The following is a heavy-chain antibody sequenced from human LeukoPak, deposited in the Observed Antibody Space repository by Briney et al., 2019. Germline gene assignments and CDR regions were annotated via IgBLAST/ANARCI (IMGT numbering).Heavy chain of an antibody. CDR3: ARDGMSEDILTGSFDY. V-gene: IGHV4-4*07. D-gene: IGHD3-9*01. CDR1: GGSISSYY. CDR2: IYTSGST. J-gene: IGHJ4*02. Sequence: SETLSLTCTVSGGSISSYYWSWIRQPAGKGLEWIGRIYTSGSTNYNPSLKSRVTMSVDTSKNQFSLKLSSVTAADTAVYYCARDGMSEDILTGSFDYWGQGTLVTVSS.